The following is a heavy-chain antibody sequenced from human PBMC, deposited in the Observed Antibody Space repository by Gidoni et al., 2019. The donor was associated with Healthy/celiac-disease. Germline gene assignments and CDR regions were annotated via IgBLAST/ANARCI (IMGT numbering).Heavy chain of an antibody. Sequence: QVQLVESGGGVVQPGRSLRLSCAASGFTFSSYGMHWVRQAPGKGLEWVAVISYDGSNKYYADSVKGRFTISRDNSKNTLYLQMNSLRAEDTAVYYCAKDEGDIVVVPAAMPADYWGQGTLVTVSS. V-gene: IGHV3-30*18. CDR1: GFTFSSYG. J-gene: IGHJ4*02. CDR3: AKDEGDIVVVPAAMPADY. D-gene: IGHD2-2*01. CDR2: ISYDGSNK.